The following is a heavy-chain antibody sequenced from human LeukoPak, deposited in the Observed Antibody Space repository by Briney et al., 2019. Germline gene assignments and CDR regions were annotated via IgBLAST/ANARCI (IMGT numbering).Heavy chain of an antibody. CDR1: GYTFTSHY. J-gene: IGHJ6*02. CDR3: ARDLRYFDWQTYGMDV. D-gene: IGHD3-9*01. V-gene: IGHV1-46*01. CDR2: IKSSGGST. Sequence: ASVTVSCKAFGYTFTSHYMHWVRQAPGQGLEWIGIIKSSGGSTTYAQKFQGRVTMTRDTSTSTVYMELSSLRSEDTAVYYCARDLRYFDWQTYGMDVWGQGTTVTVSS.